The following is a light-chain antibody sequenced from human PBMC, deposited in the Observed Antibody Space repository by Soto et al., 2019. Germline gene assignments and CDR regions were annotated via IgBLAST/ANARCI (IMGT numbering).Light chain of an antibody. V-gene: IGKV3-20*01. Sequence: IVLTQSSGTLSLAPGKGATLSCRASQSLSSDSLAWYRQKLGQAPRLLIYGVSKRATGLPDRFSGGGSGTDLTLTITRVEPQDSAVYYCHQYGTSPPTFGQGTRLEIK. CDR2: GVS. CDR3: HQYGTSPPT. J-gene: IGKJ2*01. CDR1: QSLSSDS.